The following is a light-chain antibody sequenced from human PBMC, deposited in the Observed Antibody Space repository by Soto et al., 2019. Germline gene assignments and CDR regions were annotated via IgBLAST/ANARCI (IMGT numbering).Light chain of an antibody. CDR2: WAS. Sequence: DIVMTQSPDSLAVSLGERATINCRSSQSVLFSPNNKNYLAWYQQKPGQPPKLLIYWASTRESGVPDRFSGSGSGTDFSLTISSPQAEDVAAYYCQQYYTTPLTFGGGTKVDIK. J-gene: IGKJ4*01. CDR3: QQYYTTPLT. CDR1: QSVLFSPNNKNY. V-gene: IGKV4-1*01.